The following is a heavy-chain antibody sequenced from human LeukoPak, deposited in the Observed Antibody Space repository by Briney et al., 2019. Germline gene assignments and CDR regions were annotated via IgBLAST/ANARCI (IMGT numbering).Heavy chain of an antibody. CDR1: GYTFTGYY. CDR2: INPNSGGT. D-gene: IGHD3-10*01. V-gene: IGHV1-2*02. CDR3: ARALWFGELHIDY. J-gene: IGHJ4*02. Sequence: GASVKVSCKASGYTFTGYYMHWVRQAPGQGLEWMGWINPNSGGTNYAQKFQGRVTMTRDTSISTAYMELSRLRSDDTAVYYCARALWFGELHIDYWGQGTLVTVSS.